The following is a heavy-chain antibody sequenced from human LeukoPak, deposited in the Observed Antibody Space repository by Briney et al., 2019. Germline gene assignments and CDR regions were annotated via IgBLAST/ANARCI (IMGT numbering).Heavy chain of an antibody. Sequence: ASVKVSCKASGYTFTSYYMHWVRQAPGQGLEWMGIINPSGGSTSYAQKFQGRVTMPRDTSTSTVYMELSSLRSEDTAVYYCARDGEAHLYYDILTGYWDYFDYWGQGTLVTVSS. CDR3: ARDGEAHLYYDILTGYWDYFDY. CDR1: GYTFTSYY. J-gene: IGHJ4*02. D-gene: IGHD3-9*01. V-gene: IGHV1-46*01. CDR2: INPSGGST.